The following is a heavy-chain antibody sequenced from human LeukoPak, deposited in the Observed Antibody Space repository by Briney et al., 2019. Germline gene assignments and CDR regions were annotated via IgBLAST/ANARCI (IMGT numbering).Heavy chain of an antibody. J-gene: IGHJ4*02. CDR1: GYSISSGHY. D-gene: IGHD2-2*02. CDR3: AVLDIVVVPAAITGGY. Sequence: SETLSLTCSVSGYSISSGHYWGWIRQPPGKGLEWIGGIYQSGNTYYNPSLKSRVTISVDTSKNQFSLRLSSVTAADTAVYYCAVLDIVVVPAAITGGYWGQGTLVTVSS. V-gene: IGHV4-38-2*02. CDR2: IYQSGNT.